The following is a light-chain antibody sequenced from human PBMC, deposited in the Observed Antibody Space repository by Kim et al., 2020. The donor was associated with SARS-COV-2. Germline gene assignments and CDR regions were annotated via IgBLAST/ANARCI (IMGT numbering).Light chain of an antibody. CDR1: QDISRY. Sequence: APVGDRVTITCQASQDISRYVNWYQQKPGKAPKLLIYDASDLEVGVPSRFSGSGSGTDPTLTISSLQPEDIATYYCQQYASFPITFGQGTRLEIK. CDR3: QQYASFPIT. J-gene: IGKJ5*01. CDR2: DAS. V-gene: IGKV1-33*01.